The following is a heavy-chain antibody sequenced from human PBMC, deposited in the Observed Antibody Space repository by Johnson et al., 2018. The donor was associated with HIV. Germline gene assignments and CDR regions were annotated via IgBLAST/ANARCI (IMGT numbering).Heavy chain of an antibody. D-gene: IGHD3-3*01. Sequence: VLLVESGGGLVQPGRSLRLSCAASGFTFDDYAMHWVRQAPGKGLEWVSTIYSDGGTYHADSVRGRFTISRDSSKNTVYLQMNSLRVEDTAVYYCARVKGSTIFGVVRPHGAFDIWGQGTMVTVSS. J-gene: IGHJ3*02. CDR1: GFTFDDYA. V-gene: IGHV3-66*01. CDR3: ARVKGSTIFGVVRPHGAFDI. CDR2: IYSDGGT.